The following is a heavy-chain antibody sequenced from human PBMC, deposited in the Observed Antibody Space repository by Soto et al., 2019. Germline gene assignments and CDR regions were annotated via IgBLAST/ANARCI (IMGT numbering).Heavy chain of an antibody. CDR1: GFTFSNAW. Sequence: EVQLVESGGGLVKPGGSLRLSCAASGFTFSNAWMSWVRQAPGKGLEWVGRIKSKTDGGTTDYAAPVKGRFTISRDDSKITMYLQMNSLKTEYSAVYYCTTRFYYGSGSYYIKNYWGQGTLVTVSS. V-gene: IGHV3-15*01. CDR3: TTRFYYGSGSYYIKNY. J-gene: IGHJ4*02. D-gene: IGHD3-10*01. CDR2: IKSKTDGGTT.